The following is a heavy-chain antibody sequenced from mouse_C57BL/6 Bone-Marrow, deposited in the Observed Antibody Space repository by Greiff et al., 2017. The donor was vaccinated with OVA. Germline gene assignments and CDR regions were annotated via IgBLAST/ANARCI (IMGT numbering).Heavy chain of an antibody. Sequence: QVQLQQSGAELVRPGTSVKVSCKASGYAFTNYLIEWVKQRPGQGLEWIGVINPGSGGTTYNEKFKGKATLTADKSSSTAYMQLSSLTSEDSAVYFCARYYGSKGNYYFDYWGQGTTLTVSS. J-gene: IGHJ2*01. CDR2: INPGSGGT. CDR1: GYAFTNYL. V-gene: IGHV1-54*01. CDR3: ARYYGSKGNYYFDY. D-gene: IGHD1-1*01.